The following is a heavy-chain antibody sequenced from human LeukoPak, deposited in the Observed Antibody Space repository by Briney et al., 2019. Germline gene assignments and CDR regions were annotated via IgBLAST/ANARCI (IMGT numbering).Heavy chain of an antibody. V-gene: IGHV1-69*13. CDR2: IIPIFGTA. D-gene: IGHD3-10*01. Sequence: ASVKVSCKASGGTFISYAISWVRQAPGQGLEWMGGIIPIFGTANYAQKFQGRVTITADESTSTAYMELSSLRSEDTAVYYCATYYYGSGRQIYYFDYWGQGTLVTVSS. CDR1: GGTFISYA. CDR3: ATYYYGSGRQIYYFDY. J-gene: IGHJ4*02.